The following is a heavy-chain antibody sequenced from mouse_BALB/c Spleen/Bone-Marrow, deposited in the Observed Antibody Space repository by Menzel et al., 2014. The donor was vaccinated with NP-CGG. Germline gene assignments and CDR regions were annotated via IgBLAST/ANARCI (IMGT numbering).Heavy chain of an antibody. Sequence: EVNVVESGGGLVQPGGSLKLSCATSGFTFSDYYMYWVRQTPEKRLEWVAYISNGGGSTYYPDTVKGRFTISRDNAKNTLCLQMSRLKSEDTAMYYCARHLYGNYGAMDYWGQGTSVTVSS. J-gene: IGHJ4*01. CDR3: ARHLYGNYGAMDY. D-gene: IGHD2-1*01. CDR1: GFTFSDYY. CDR2: ISNGGGST. V-gene: IGHV5-12*02.